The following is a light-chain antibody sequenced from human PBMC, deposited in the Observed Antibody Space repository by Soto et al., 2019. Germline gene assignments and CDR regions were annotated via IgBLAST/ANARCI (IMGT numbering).Light chain of an antibody. CDR2: DAS. CDR1: LSISSY. V-gene: IGKV1-5*01. CDR3: QQYNTYSSLT. Sequence: DIQRTQPPFYLSASGGDRDTITSRASLSISSYLNWYQQKLGRAPRLLIYDASSLESGVPSRFSGSGYGTEFTLTISSLQPDDFATYYCQQYNTYSSLTFGGGTKVDIK. J-gene: IGKJ4*01.